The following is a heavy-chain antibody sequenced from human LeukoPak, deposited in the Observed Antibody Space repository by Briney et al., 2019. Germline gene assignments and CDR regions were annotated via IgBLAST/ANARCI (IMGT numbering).Heavy chain of an antibody. J-gene: IGHJ6*03. Sequence: SETLSLTCTVSGGSISSYYWSWIRQPPGKGLEWIGYIYYSGSTNYNPSLKSRVTISVDTSKNQFSLRLSSVTAADTAIYYCARDFSSSSTVYYYYYMDVWGKGTTVTVSS. D-gene: IGHD6-6*01. CDR2: IYYSGST. CDR3: ARDFSSSSTVYYYYYMDV. V-gene: IGHV4-59*12. CDR1: GGSISSYY.